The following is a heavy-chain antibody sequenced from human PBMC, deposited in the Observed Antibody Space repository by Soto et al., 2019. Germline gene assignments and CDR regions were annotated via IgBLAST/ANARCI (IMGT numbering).Heavy chain of an antibody. CDR3: ARYYHGSGSYGD. CDR2: IYWDGDK. Sequence: QITLKESGTPLVKPTQTLTLTCTFSGFSLITSGEGVAWIRQSPGKALEWLALIYWDGDKQYSPSLKSRLIVRKDTSRNQVVLTMTNMGPVDTATYYCARYYHGSGSYGDWGQGTLVTVS. V-gene: IGHV2-5*02. D-gene: IGHD3-10*01. CDR1: GFSLITSGEG. J-gene: IGHJ4*02.